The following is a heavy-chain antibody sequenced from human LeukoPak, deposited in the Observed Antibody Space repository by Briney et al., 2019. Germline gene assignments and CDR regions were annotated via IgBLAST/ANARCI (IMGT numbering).Heavy chain of an antibody. CDR3: ARGLAVAGTGY. CDR2: MNPNSGNT. J-gene: IGHJ4*02. D-gene: IGHD6-19*01. Sequence: ASVKVSCKASGYSFTSYDLIWVRQATGQGLEWMGWMNPNSGNTGYAQKFQGRVTMTRDTSIGTAYMELTSLTSEDTAIYYCARGLAVAGTGYWGQGTLVTVSS. V-gene: IGHV1-8*01. CDR1: GYSFTSYD.